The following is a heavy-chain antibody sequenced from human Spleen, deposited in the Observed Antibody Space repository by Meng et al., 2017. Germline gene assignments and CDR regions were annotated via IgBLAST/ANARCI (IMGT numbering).Heavy chain of an antibody. V-gene: IGHV4-59*08. CDR2: ISHTGST. CDR1: GDSISSSY. CDR3: AGGAVVTLIFYHAMDV. Sequence: SETLSLTCTISGDSISSSYWSWIRQPPGKGLEWIGYISHTGSTKYIPSLKSRITMSVDTSKNQFSLKLTSVTAADTAVYYCAGGAVVTLIFYHAMDVWGQGTTVTVSS. J-gene: IGHJ6*02. D-gene: IGHD2-21*02.